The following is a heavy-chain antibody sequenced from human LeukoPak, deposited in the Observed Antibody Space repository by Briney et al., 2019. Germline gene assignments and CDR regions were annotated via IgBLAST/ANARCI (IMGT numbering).Heavy chain of an antibody. D-gene: IGHD6-19*01. V-gene: IGHV3-23*01. Sequence: GGSLRLSCADSGFTFRRYAMNWGRQAPAVGPQGLSTISGDGGDTHYADSVRGRFTISRANSKNTLFMQMNSLRAEDTAVYYCGKSGSRDWDYFEYWGQGTLVTASS. CDR1: GFTFRRYA. CDR2: ISGDGGDT. CDR3: GKSGSRDWDYFEY. J-gene: IGHJ4*02.